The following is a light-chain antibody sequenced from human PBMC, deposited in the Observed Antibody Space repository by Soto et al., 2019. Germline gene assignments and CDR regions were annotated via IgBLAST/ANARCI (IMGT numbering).Light chain of an antibody. V-gene: IGLV2-14*01. CDR1: SGDVGGYNY. CDR3: SSYTSSSTLYV. Sequence: QSALTQPASVSGSPGQSITISCTGTSGDVGGYNYVSWYQQHPGKAPKLMIYDVSNRPSGVSNRFSGSKSGNTASLTISGLQAEDEADYYCSSYTSSSTLYVFGTGTKFTVL. CDR2: DVS. J-gene: IGLJ1*01.